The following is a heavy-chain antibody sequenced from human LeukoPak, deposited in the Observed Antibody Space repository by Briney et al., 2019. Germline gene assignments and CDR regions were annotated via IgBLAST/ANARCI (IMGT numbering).Heavy chain of an antibody. D-gene: IGHD2-15*01. CDR2: ISGSLTNT. V-gene: IGHV3-23*01. Sequence: PRGSLRLSCAASGFSFSSYAMSWVRQAPGKGLEWVSVISGSLTNTYYADSVRGRFTISRDNSKNTLYLQMNSLRAEDTAVYYCAKDRDIWENWGQGTLVTVSS. CDR1: GFSFSSYA. J-gene: IGHJ4*02. CDR3: AKDRDIWEN.